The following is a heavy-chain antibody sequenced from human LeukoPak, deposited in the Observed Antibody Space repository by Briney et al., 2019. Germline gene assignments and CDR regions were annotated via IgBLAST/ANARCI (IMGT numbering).Heavy chain of an antibody. Sequence: GGSLRLSCAASGFTFSSYGMYWVRQAPGKGLEWVAFIRYDGSNKYYADSVKGRFTISRDNSKNTLYLQMNSLRAEDTAVYYCAKERDTAMVTIDYWGQGTLVTVSS. CDR1: GFTFSSYG. V-gene: IGHV3-30*02. CDR2: IRYDGSNK. J-gene: IGHJ4*02. CDR3: AKERDTAMVTIDY. D-gene: IGHD5-18*01.